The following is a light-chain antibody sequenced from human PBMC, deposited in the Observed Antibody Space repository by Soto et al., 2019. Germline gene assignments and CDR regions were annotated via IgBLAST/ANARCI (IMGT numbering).Light chain of an antibody. V-gene: IGKV1-39*01. Sequence: DIQMTQSPSSLSASVGDRITITCRASHTIKTFLNWYEKKPGKAPKLLIYAASTLQSGVPSRFSGSGSGTDVTHTVSSRQPEDFATYFCQQSYTTPYTFGQGTKLEIK. CDR2: AAS. J-gene: IGKJ2*01. CDR1: HTIKTF. CDR3: QQSYTTPYT.